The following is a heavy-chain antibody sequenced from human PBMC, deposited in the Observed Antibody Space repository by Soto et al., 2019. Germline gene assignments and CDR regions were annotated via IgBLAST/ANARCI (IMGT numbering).Heavy chain of an antibody. D-gene: IGHD2-2*01. Sequence: GGSLRLSCVASGYNFNKYAVSWVRQAPGKGLEWVSAISGSGGSTYYADSVKGRFTISRDNSKNTLYLQMNSLRAEDTAVYYCAKGADVVPASPDAFDIWGQGTMVTVSS. V-gene: IGHV3-23*01. CDR1: GYNFNKYA. CDR2: ISGSGGST. CDR3: AKGADVVPASPDAFDI. J-gene: IGHJ3*02.